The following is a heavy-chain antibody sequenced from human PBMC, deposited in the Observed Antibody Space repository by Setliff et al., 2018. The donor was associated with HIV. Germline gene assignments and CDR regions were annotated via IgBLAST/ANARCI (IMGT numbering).Heavy chain of an antibody. CDR1: GYTFTAYG. J-gene: IGHJ3*02. V-gene: IGHV1-18*04. Sequence: ASVKVSCKASGYTFTAYGITWVRQAPGQGLEWMGCMSAYSGDTKYAQKIQGRVNMTRDTSTDTAYVELRSLRFDDTALYYCVRGYYYDKTGYGTFDIWGQGTVVTVSS. CDR2: MSAYSGDT. D-gene: IGHD3-22*01. CDR3: VRGYYYDKTGYGTFDI.